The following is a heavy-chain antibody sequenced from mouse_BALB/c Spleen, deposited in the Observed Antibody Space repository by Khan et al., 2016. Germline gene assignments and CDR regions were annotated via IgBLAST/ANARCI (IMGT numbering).Heavy chain of an antibody. CDR1: GYTFTDYY. CDR2: IYPGSGNP. CDR3: GRRRNYFDY. V-gene: IGHV1-77*01. Sequence: QVQLQQPGAELARPGASVKLSCKASGYTFTDYYINWVKQRTGQGLEWIGEIYPGSGNPYYNEKFKGKATLTADTSSSTAYMQLSSLTSEDSAVYCCGRRRNYFDYWGQGTTLTVSS. J-gene: IGHJ2*01.